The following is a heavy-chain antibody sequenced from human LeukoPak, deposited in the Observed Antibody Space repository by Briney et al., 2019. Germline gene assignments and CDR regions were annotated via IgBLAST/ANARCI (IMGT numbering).Heavy chain of an antibody. CDR2: INPNSGGT. Sequence: SVKVSCKASGYTFTGYYMHWVRQAPGQGLEWMGWINPNSGGTNYAQKFQGRVTMTRDTSISTAYMELSRLRSDDTAVYYCARAVGVIAYYYYGMDVWGQGTTVTVSS. D-gene: IGHD3-16*02. CDR1: GYTFTGYY. J-gene: IGHJ6*02. CDR3: ARAVGVIAYYYYGMDV. V-gene: IGHV1-2*02.